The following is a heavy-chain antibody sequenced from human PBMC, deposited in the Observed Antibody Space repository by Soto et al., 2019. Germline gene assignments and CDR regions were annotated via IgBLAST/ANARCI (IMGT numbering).Heavy chain of an antibody. Sequence: SETLSLTCTVSGGSISSGGYYWSWIRQHPGKGLEWIGYIYYSGSTYYNPSLKSRVTISVDTSKNQFSLKLSSVTAADTAVYYCARWANHQGEVYYYYGMDVWGQGTTVTVSS. CDR2: IYYSGST. D-gene: IGHD3-16*01. CDR1: GGSISSGGYY. V-gene: IGHV4-31*03. J-gene: IGHJ6*02. CDR3: ARWANHQGEVYYYYGMDV.